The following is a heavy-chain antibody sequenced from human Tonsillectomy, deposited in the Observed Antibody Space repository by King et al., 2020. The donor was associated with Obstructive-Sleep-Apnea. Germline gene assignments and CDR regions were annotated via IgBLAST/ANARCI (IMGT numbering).Heavy chain of an antibody. CDR3: ARAGSWETVPDFDY. CDR1: GGSISSGGYY. J-gene: IGHJ4*02. D-gene: IGHD1-26*01. V-gene: IGHV4-31*03. Sequence: QVQLQESGPGLVKPSQTLSLTCTVSGGSISSGGYYCSCIRQHPGKGLGWFGYIYYSGSTYYNPSLKSRVTISVDTSKNQFSLKLSSVTAADTAVYYCARAGSWETVPDFDYWGQGTLVTVSS. CDR2: IYYSGST.